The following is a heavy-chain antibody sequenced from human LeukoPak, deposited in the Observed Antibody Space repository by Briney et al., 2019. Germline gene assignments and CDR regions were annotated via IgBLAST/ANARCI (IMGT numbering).Heavy chain of an antibody. CDR1: GGSISSSSYY. Sequence: SETLSLTCTVSGGSISSSSYYWGWIRQPPGKGLEWIGSIYHSGSTYYNPSLKSRVTIAVETSKNQFSLKLSSVTAADKAVYYCAANYYDSSGPVGWFDPWGQGTLVTVSS. CDR2: IYHSGST. V-gene: IGHV4-39*07. D-gene: IGHD3-22*01. J-gene: IGHJ5*02. CDR3: AANYYDSSGPVGWFDP.